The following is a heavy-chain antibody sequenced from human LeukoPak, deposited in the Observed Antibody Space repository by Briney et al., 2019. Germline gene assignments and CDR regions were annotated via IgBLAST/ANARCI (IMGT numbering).Heavy chain of an antibody. CDR1: GGSVSSSGSY. CDR3: ARTYYGLENYYDY. CDR2: IYYSGTT. Sequence: PSETLSLTCTVSGGSVSSSGSYWGWIRQPPGKGLEWIGSIYYSGTTYYNPSLKSRVTISVDTSKSQFSLKLASVTAADTALYYCARTYYGLENYYDYWGQGILVTVSS. D-gene: IGHD3-10*01. J-gene: IGHJ4*02. V-gene: IGHV4-39*01.